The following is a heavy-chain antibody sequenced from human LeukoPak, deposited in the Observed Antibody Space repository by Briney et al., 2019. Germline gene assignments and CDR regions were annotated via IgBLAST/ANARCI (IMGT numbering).Heavy chain of an antibody. V-gene: IGHV3-48*01. CDR1: GFTFSSYS. CDR2: ISSSSSPI. Sequence: GGSLRLSCAASGFTFSSYSMNWVRQAPGKGLEGVSYISSSSSPIYYADSVKGRFTISRDNAKNSLYLQMNSLRAEDTAVYYCVRDHHRRLYDNQARDTFDIWGQGTMVTVSS. CDR3: VRDHHRRLYDNQARDTFDI. D-gene: IGHD3-22*01. J-gene: IGHJ3*02.